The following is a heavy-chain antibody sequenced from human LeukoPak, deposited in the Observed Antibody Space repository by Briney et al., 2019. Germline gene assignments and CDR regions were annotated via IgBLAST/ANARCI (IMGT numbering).Heavy chain of an antibody. Sequence: SETLSLTCTVSGGSVSSGSYYWSWIRQPPGKGLEWIGYIYYSGSTNYNPSLKSRVTISVDTSKNQFSLKLSSVTAADTAVNYCAREKHEYYYDSSGYYFTDYWGQGTLVTVSS. V-gene: IGHV4-61*01. CDR2: IYYSGST. CDR3: AREKHEYYYDSSGYYFTDY. D-gene: IGHD3-22*01. CDR1: GGSVSSGSYY. J-gene: IGHJ4*02.